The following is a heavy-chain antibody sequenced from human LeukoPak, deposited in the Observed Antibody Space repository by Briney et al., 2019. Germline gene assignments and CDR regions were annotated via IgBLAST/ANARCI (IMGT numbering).Heavy chain of an antibody. D-gene: IGHD4-17*01. J-gene: IGHJ6*03. V-gene: IGHV1-2*02. CDR2: INPNSGGT. CDR3: ARDTVNRTPLYYYYYMDV. Sequence: ASVKVSCKASGYTFTGYYMHWVRQAPGQGLEWMGWINPNSGGTNYAQKFQGRVTMTRDTSISTAYMELSRLRSDDTAVYYCARDTVNRTPLYYYYYMDVWGKGTTVTVSS. CDR1: GYTFTGYY.